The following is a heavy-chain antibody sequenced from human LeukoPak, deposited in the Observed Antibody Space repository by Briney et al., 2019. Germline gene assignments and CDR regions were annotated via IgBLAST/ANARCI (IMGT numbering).Heavy chain of an antibody. J-gene: IGHJ6*02. CDR3: ARDGMYYYDSSGYAGMDV. V-gene: IGHV3-33*01. D-gene: IGHD3-22*01. CDR1: GFTFSSYG. Sequence: GGSLRLSCAASGFTFSSYGMPWVRQAPGKGLEWVAVIWYDGSNKYYADSVKGRFTISRDNSKNTLYLQMNSLRAEDTAVYYCARDGMYYYDSSGYAGMDVWGQGTTVTVSS. CDR2: IWYDGSNK.